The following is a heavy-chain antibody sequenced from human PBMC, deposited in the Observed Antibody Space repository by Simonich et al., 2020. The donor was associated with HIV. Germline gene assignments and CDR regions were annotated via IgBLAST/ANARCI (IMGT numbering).Heavy chain of an antibody. V-gene: IGHV1-46*01. J-gene: IGHJ2*01. Sequence: QVQLVQSGAEVKKPGASVKVSCKASGYTFTSYYMNWVRQAPGQGLEGMGKITPGGSRTYAQKFQGRVTMTRDTSTSTVYMELSSLISEDTAVYYCAGDSGGYWYFDLWGRGTLVTVSS. CDR2: ITPGGSR. CDR1: GYTFTSYY. CDR3: AGDSGGYWYFDL. D-gene: IGHD2-15*01.